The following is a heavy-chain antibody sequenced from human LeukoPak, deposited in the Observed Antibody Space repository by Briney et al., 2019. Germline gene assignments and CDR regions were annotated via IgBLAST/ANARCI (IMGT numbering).Heavy chain of an antibody. Sequence: GASVKVSCEASGYTFTGYYLHWVRQAPGQGLEWMGWINPNSGDTKFAREFQGRVTMTRDTSISTAYMGLSRLRSDDTAVYYCATQRGSYLWGTDFDYWGQGTLVTVSS. D-gene: IGHD3-16*01. CDR2: INPNSGDT. CDR1: GYTFTGYY. V-gene: IGHV1-2*02. CDR3: ATQRGSYLWGTDFDY. J-gene: IGHJ4*02.